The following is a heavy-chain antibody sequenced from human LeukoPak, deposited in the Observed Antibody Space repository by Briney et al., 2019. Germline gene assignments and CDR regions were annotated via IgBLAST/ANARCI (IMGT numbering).Heavy chain of an antibody. CDR2: ISGSGGST. Sequence: GGSLRLSCAASGFTFSTYAMSWVRQAPGKGLEWVSAISGSGGSTWYADSVKGRLTISRDNSKNTLYLQMNSLRAEDTAIYYCAKVPLVPQQLARYYFDYWGQGTLVTVSS. D-gene: IGHD6-6*01. CDR1: GFTFSTYA. CDR3: AKVPLVPQQLARYYFDY. J-gene: IGHJ4*02. V-gene: IGHV3-23*01.